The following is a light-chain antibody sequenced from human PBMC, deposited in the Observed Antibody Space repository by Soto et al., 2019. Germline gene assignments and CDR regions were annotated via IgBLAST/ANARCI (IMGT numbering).Light chain of an antibody. V-gene: IGKV1-8*01. Sequence: AIRMTQSPSSLSASTGDRVTTTCRASQGISSFLAWYQQKPGKAPTLLIYAAATLQRGAPSRFSASGSGTDFPLTISRLESEDFATYFCHQYLSYPYTFGQGTKLEI. CDR3: HQYLSYPYT. CDR1: QGISSF. CDR2: AAA. J-gene: IGKJ2*01.